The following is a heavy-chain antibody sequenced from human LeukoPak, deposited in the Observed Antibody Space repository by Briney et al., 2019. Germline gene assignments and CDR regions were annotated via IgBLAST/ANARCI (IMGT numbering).Heavy chain of an antibody. CDR3: AKDTGYYYDSSNYWV. Sequence: GGSLRLSCAASGFTFDDYAMHWVRQPPGKGLEWVSGISWNSGSIGYADSVKGRFTISGDNAKNSLYLQMNSLRAEDTALYYCAKDTGYYYDSSNYWVWGQGTLVTVSS. CDR1: GFTFDDYA. J-gene: IGHJ4*02. CDR2: ISWNSGSI. V-gene: IGHV3-9*01. D-gene: IGHD3-22*01.